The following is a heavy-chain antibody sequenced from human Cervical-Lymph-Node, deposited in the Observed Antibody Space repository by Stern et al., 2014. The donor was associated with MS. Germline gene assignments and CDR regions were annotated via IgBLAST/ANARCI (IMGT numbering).Heavy chain of an antibody. CDR3: AKTYSSSSTSHLFDC. D-gene: IGHD6-6*01. Sequence: MQLVESGGGVVQPGRSLRLSCEASGFTISIYGLHWVRQAPGKGLEWVAVISYDGSNKYYADSVKGRFTISRDNTKNTLYLQMNSLRDEDTAVYYCAKTYSSSSTSHLFDCWGQGTLVTVSS. CDR1: GFTISIYG. CDR2: ISYDGSNK. J-gene: IGHJ4*02. V-gene: IGHV3-30*18.